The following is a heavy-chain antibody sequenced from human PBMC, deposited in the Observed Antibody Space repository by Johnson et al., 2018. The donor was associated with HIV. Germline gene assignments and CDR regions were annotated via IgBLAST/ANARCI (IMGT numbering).Heavy chain of an antibody. CDR1: GFTLSSYW. Sequence: VLLVESGGGLVQPGGSLRLSCAASGFTLSSYWMSWVRQAPGKGLEWVSAISGSGGSTYYADSVKGRFTISRVNAKNSLYLQMNSLRAEDTALYYGASLSDDAFDIWGQGTMVTVSS. J-gene: IGHJ3*02. CDR2: ISGSGGST. CDR3: ASLSDDAFDI. V-gene: IGHV3-23*04.